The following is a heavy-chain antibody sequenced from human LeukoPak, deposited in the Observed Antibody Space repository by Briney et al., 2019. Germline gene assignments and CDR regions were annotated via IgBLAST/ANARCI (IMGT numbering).Heavy chain of an antibody. D-gene: IGHD1-26*01. Sequence: PSETLSLTXTVSGGFISGYYWSWIRQPPGKGLEWIGYIYYSGSTNYNPSLKSRVTISVDTSKNQFSLKPNSVTAADTAEYYCARSKWGYAFDIWGQGTMVTVSS. CDR3: ARSKWGYAFDI. CDR1: GGFISGYY. J-gene: IGHJ3*02. V-gene: IGHV4-59*01. CDR2: IYYSGST.